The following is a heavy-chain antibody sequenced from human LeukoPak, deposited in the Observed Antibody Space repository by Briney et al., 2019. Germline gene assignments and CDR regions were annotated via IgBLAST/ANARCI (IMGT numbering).Heavy chain of an antibody. CDR1: GVSFSGYY. D-gene: IGHD3-16*01. J-gene: IGHJ6*03. V-gene: IGHV4-34*01. CDR2: INHSGST. CDR3: ARPYTFYYMDV. Sequence: PSETLSLTCAVYGVSFSGYYWSWIRQPPGKGLEWIGEINHSGSTNYNPSLKSRVTISVDTSKNQFSLKLSSVTAADTAVYYCARPYTFYYMDVWGKGTTVTISS.